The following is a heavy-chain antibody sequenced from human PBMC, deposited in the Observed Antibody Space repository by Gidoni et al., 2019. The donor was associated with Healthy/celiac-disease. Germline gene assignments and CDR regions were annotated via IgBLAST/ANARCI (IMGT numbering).Heavy chain of an antibody. V-gene: IGHV3-49*03. CDR1: GLTFGDYA. D-gene: IGHD6-19*01. Sequence: EVQLVESGGGLVQPGRSLRLSCTASGLTFGDYAMSWFRQAPGKGLEWVGFIRTKAYGGPTEYAASVKGRFTISRDDSNSIAYLQMNSLKTEDTAVYYCTRGIAVALTLPAFDIWGQGTMVTVSS. CDR3: TRGIAVALTLPAFDI. J-gene: IGHJ3*02. CDR2: IRTKAYGGPT.